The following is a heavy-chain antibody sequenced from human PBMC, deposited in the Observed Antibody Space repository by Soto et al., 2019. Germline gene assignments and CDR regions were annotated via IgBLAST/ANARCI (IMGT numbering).Heavy chain of an antibody. J-gene: IGHJ4*02. CDR2: IIPVLDIA. D-gene: IGHD1-26*01. CDR3: AEGPVGDFEY. Sequence: QVQLVQSGAEVKKPGSSVKVSCKTSGGTFSSYTITWVRQAPGQGLEWMGRIIPVLDIANYAQKFQGRVTITADNSTSTAYRELSGLRSEDTAIYYCAEGPVGDFEYWGQGTLVTVSS. V-gene: IGHV1-69*02. CDR1: GGTFSSYT.